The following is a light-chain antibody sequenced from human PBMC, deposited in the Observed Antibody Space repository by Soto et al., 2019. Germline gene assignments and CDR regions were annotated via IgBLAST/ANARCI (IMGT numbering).Light chain of an antibody. Sequence: QSVLTQPASVSGSPGQSITISCTGTSSDVGGYNYVSWYQQHPGKAPKLMIYDVSNRPSGVSNRFSGSKSGNTASLTISGLQDEDEADYYCSSYTSSSTLDVFGGGTKLTVL. V-gene: IGLV2-14*01. CDR2: DVS. CDR3: SSYTSSSTLDV. J-gene: IGLJ2*01. CDR1: SSDVGGYNY.